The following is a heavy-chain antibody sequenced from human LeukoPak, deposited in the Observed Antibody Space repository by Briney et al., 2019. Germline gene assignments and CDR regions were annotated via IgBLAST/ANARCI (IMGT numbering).Heavy chain of an antibody. CDR1: GFTFSSYG. CDR2: ISYDGSNK. V-gene: IGHV3-30*18. CDR3: AKNVDTAMVTASDI. D-gene: IGHD5-18*01. J-gene: IGHJ3*02. Sequence: GRSLRLSCAASGFTFSSYGMHWVRQAPGKGLEWVAVISYDGSNKYYADSVKGRFTISRDNSKNTLYLQMNSLRAEDTAVYYCAKNVDTAMVTASDIWGQGTMVTVSS.